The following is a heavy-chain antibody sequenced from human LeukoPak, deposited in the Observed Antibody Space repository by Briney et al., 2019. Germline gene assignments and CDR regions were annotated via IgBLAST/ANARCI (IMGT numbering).Heavy chain of an antibody. J-gene: IGHJ4*02. V-gene: IGHV1-18*01. CDR3: ARSRPPIYCSSTSCYSGY. CDR2: ISAYNGNT. CDR1: GYTFTSYG. Sequence: ASVKVSCKASGYTFTSYGISWVRQAPGQGLEWMGWISAYNGNTNYAQKLQGRVTMTTDTSTSTAYMELSSLRSEDTAVYYCARSRPPIYCSSTSCYSGYWGQGTLVTVSS. D-gene: IGHD2-2*02.